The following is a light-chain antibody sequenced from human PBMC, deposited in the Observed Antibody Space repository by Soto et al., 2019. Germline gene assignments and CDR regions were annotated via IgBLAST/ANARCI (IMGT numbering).Light chain of an antibody. V-gene: IGKV3-15*01. Sequence: MTQSPATLSVYPGDRATLSCRASQSISANLAWYQQKPGQTPRLLIYGASTRASGVPAKFSGSGSGTESTLTISSLQSEDFATYYCQQRTNWPDTFGQGARLAIK. CDR1: QSISAN. CDR3: QQRTNWPDT. CDR2: GAS. J-gene: IGKJ5*01.